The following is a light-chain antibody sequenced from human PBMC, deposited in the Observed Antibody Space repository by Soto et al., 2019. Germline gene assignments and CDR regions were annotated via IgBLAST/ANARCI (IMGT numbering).Light chain of an antibody. Sequence: DIQMTQSPSTLSGSVGDRVTITCPASQTISSWLAWYQQKPEKAPKLLIYKASTLKSGVPSRFSGSGSGTEFTLTISSLQPDDFATYYCQHYNSYSEACGQGTKVDIK. CDR2: KAS. CDR3: QHYNSYSEA. J-gene: IGKJ1*01. CDR1: QTISSW. V-gene: IGKV1-5*03.